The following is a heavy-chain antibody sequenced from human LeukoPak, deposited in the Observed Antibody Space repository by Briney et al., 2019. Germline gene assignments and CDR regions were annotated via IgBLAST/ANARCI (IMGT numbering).Heavy chain of an antibody. V-gene: IGHV3-7*01. CDR1: GFTLSSYW. Sequence: GGSLRLSCAASGFTLSSYWMSWVRQAPGKGLEWVANIKQDGSEKYYVDSVKGRFTISRDNAKNSLYLQMNSLRAEDTAVYYCARAYTTLIRRGYSYYFDYWGQGTLVTVSS. CDR3: ARAYTTLIRRGYSYYFDY. D-gene: IGHD5-18*01. J-gene: IGHJ4*02. CDR2: IKQDGSEK.